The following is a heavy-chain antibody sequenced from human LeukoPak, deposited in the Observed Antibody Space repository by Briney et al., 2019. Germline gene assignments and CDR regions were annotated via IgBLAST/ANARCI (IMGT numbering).Heavy chain of an antibody. CDR1: GGSISSYY. J-gene: IGHJ4*02. CDR2: IYYSGST. V-gene: IGHV4-59*08. CDR3: ARGGGTVDY. Sequence: SETLSLTCTVSGGSISSYYWSWIRQPPGKGLEWIGYIYYSGSTYYNPSLKSRVTISVDTSKNQFSLKLSSVTAADTAVYYCARGGGTVDYWGQGTLVTVSS. D-gene: IGHD2-15*01.